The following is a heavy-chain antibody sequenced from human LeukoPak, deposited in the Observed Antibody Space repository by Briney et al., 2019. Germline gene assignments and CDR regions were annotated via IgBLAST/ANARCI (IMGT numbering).Heavy chain of an antibody. J-gene: IGHJ6*03. CDR1: GYSISTGYY. V-gene: IGHV4-38-2*02. Sequence: SETLSLTCTVSGYSISTGYYWDWIRQPPGKGLEWIGTFYHGGSTYYNPSLKSRVTISVDTSKNQFSLNLTSVTAADTAVYYCARDWSGWASYYMDVWGRGTTVTVSS. CDR2: FYHGGST. D-gene: IGHD3-3*01. CDR3: ARDWSGWASYYMDV.